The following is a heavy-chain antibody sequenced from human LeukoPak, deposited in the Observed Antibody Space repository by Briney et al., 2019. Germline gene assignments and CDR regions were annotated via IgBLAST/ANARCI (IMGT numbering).Heavy chain of an antibody. V-gene: IGHV3-48*02. CDR1: GFTFSSYS. D-gene: IGHD3-22*01. J-gene: IGHJ4*02. CDR3: ARDLRVSSGYYLNYFDY. CDR2: ISSSSSTI. Sequence: GGSLRLSCEASGFTFSSYSMNWGRQAPGKGLEWVSYISSSSSTIYYADSVKGRFTVSRDNAKNSLYLQMNSLRDEDTAVYYCARDLRVSSGYYLNYFDYWGQGTLVTVSS.